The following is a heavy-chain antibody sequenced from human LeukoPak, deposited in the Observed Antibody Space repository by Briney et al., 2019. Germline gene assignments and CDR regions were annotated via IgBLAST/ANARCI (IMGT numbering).Heavy chain of an antibody. CDR1: GYTFTSYY. CDR2: INPSGGST. Sequence: ALVKVSCKASGYTFTSYYMHWVRQAPGQGLEWMGIINPSGGSTSYAQKFQGRVTMTRDTSTSTVYMELSSLRSEDTAVYYCARAPDLAYCGGDCWIGWFDPWGQGTLVTVSS. J-gene: IGHJ5*02. CDR3: ARAPDLAYCGGDCWIGWFDP. V-gene: IGHV1-46*01. D-gene: IGHD2-21*02.